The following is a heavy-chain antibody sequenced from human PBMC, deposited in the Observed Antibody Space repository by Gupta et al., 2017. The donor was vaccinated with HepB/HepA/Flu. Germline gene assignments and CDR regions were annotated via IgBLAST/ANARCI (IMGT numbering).Heavy chain of an antibody. D-gene: IGHD2/OR15-2a*01. Sequence: EVQLAESGGGLVQPGGSLRLSCAASGFPVSSYWMHWVRQAPVKGLVWVSRMNKHGSVINYADSVKGRFTISRDNTKNALYLQMNSLRAEDTAIYFCSRDTFGPYDYWGQGTLVTVSS. V-gene: IGHV3-74*01. CDR2: MNKHGSVI. J-gene: IGHJ4*02. CDR1: GFPVSSYW. CDR3: SRDTFGPYDY.